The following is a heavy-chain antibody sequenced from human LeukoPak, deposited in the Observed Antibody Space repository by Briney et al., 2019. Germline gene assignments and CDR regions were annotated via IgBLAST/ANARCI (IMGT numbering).Heavy chain of an antibody. CDR1: GFTFDNYA. D-gene: IGHD6-19*01. CDR2: ISGSDDFT. CDR3: AKGGPVAADPRYSQH. J-gene: IGHJ1*01. Sequence: PGGSLRLSCAASGFTFDNYAMSWVRQAPGKGLGWVSTISGSDDFTYYADSVKGRFPISRDNSKNTLYLQMNSLRAEDTAVYYCAKGGPVAADPRYSQHWGQGTLVTVSS. V-gene: IGHV3-23*01.